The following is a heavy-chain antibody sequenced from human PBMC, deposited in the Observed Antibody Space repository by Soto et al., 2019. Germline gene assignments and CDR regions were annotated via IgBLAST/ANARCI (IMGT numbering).Heavy chain of an antibody. CDR2: IKQDGSEK. Sequence: PGGSLRLSCAASGFTFSSYWMSWVRQAPGKGLEWVANIKQDGSEKYYVDSVKGRFTISRDNAKNSLYLQMNSLRAEDTAVYYCARENVVVDLGVYYYMDVWGKGTTVTVSS. D-gene: IGHD2-15*01. CDR3: ARENVVVDLGVYYYMDV. CDR1: GFTFSSYW. V-gene: IGHV3-7*01. J-gene: IGHJ6*03.